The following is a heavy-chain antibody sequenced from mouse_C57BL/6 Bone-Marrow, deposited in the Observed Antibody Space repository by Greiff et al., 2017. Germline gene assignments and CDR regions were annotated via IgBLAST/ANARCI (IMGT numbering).Heavy chain of an antibody. CDR3: ARDYYGRGFDV. Sequence: EVQLQQSGAELVKPGASVKLSCTASGFNIKDSYMHWVKQRTEQGLEWIGRIDPEDGETKYAPKVQGKATITADKSSNTAYLQLSSLTSEDTAVYYCARDYYGRGFDVWGTGTTVTVSS. V-gene: IGHV14-2*01. J-gene: IGHJ1*03. CDR2: IDPEDGET. D-gene: IGHD1-1*01. CDR1: GFNIKDSY.